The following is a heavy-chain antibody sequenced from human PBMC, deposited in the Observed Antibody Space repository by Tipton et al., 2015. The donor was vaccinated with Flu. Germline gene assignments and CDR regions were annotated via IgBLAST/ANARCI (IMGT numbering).Heavy chain of an antibody. V-gene: IGHV4-31*03. CDR2: IHYSGST. Sequence: TLSLTCTVSGGSISSGDYYWNWIRQHPGKGLEWIGYIHYSGSTYYNPSLKGRVSMSVDTSENQFSLKLTSVTAADTAVYYCARESPTTTMVRGIPLDAFDIWGQGTMVAVSS. CDR3: ARESPTTTMVRGIPLDAFDI. CDR1: GGSISSGDYY. D-gene: IGHD3-10*01. J-gene: IGHJ3*02.